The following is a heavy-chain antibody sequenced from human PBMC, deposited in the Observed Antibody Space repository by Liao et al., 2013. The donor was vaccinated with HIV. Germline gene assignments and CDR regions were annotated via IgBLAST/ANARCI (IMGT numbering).Heavy chain of an antibody. CDR2: IYYSGST. D-gene: IGHD1-14*01. CDR3: ARPTEHNTRAFDI. Sequence: QVQLQESGPGLVKPSETLSLTCTVSGGSISSSSYYWGWIRQPPGKGLEWIGSIYYSGSTYYNPSLKSRVTISVDTSKNQFSLKLSSVTAADTAVYYCARPTEHNTRAFDIWGQGTNGHRLF. CDR1: GGSISSSSYY. J-gene: IGHJ3*02. V-gene: IGHV4-39*07.